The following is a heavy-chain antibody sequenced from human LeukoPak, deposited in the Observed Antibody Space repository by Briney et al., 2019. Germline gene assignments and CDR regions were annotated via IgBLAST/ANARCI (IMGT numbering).Heavy chain of an antibody. CDR1: GGSINSGGYS. V-gene: IGHV4-31*11. CDR3: ARTTTANGAGDY. D-gene: IGHD4-11*01. Sequence: SETLSLTCAVSGGSINSGGYSWGWIRQPPGKGLEWIGYIYYSGSTYYNPSLKSRVTISVDTSKNQFSLKLSSVTAADTAVYYCARTTTANGAGDYWGQGTLVTVSS. J-gene: IGHJ4*02. CDR2: IYYSGST.